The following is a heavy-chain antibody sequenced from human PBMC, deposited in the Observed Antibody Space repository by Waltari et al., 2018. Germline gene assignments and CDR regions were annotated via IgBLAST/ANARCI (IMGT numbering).Heavy chain of an antibody. CDR3: ARDVTTVGLQD. CDR1: GFILTSCG. D-gene: IGHD4-17*01. Sequence: QVQLVESGGGVVQPGGPLGLTCAGSGFILTSCGMHWVRQTPGKGLEWVALIGPDGSKKYYAVSMEGRLTISRDNSKNTLYLQMTSLRPEDAAVYYCARDVTTVGLQDWGQGALVTVSS. V-gene: IGHV3-30*02. J-gene: IGHJ1*01. CDR2: IGPDGSKK.